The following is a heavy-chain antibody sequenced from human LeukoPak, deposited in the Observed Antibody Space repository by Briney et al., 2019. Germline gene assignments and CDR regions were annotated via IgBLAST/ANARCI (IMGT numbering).Heavy chain of an antibody. CDR2: INEAGSVT. J-gene: IGHJ4*02. D-gene: IGHD4-17*01. CDR1: GFTFTSSW. Sequence: PGGSLRLSCAASGFTFTSSWMCWVRQAPGKGLEWLANINEAGSVTNYVHSVRGRFTISRDNSKNTLYLQMNSLRAEDTAVYYCARGYGDYGGRYFDYWGQGTLVTVSS. V-gene: IGHV3-7*01. CDR3: ARGYGDYGGRYFDY.